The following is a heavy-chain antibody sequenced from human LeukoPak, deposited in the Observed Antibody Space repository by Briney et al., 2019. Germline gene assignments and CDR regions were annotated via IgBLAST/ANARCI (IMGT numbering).Heavy chain of an antibody. Sequence: SVKVSCKASGGTFSSYAISWVRQAPGQGLEWMGRIIPILGIANYAQKFQGRVTITADKSTSTAYMELSSLRSEATAVYYCAGEEGIAAAAAIYYYGMDVWGQGTTVTVSS. CDR2: IIPILGIA. D-gene: IGHD6-13*01. CDR1: GGTFSSYA. CDR3: AGEEGIAAAAAIYYYGMDV. V-gene: IGHV1-69*04. J-gene: IGHJ6*02.